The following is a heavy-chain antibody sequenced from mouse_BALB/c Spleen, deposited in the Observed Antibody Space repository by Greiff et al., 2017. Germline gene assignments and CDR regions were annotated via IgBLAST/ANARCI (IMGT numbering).Heavy chain of an antibody. CDR2: IYPGSGNT. Sequence: VKLMESGAELARPGASVKLSCKASGYTFTDYYINWVKQRTGQGLEWIGEIYPGSGNTYYNEKFKGKATLTADKSSSTAYMQLSSLTSEDSAVYFCARGDGYFFAYWGQGTLVTVSA. J-gene: IGHJ3*01. CDR1: GYTFTDYY. CDR3: ARGDGYFFAY. V-gene: IGHV1-77*01. D-gene: IGHD2-3*01.